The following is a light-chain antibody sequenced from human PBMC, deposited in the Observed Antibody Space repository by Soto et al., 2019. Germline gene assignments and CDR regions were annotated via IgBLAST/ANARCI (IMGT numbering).Light chain of an antibody. CDR1: SSDVGSYNL. V-gene: IGLV2-23*01. J-gene: IGLJ1*01. CDR3: CSYAGSSTFV. Sequence: QSLLPESASLSGSPGRSITISCTGTSSDVGSYNLVSWYQQHPGKAPKLMIYEGSKRPSGVSNRFSGSKSGNTASLTISGLQAEDEADYYCCSYAGSSTFVFGTGTKVTVL. CDR2: EGS.